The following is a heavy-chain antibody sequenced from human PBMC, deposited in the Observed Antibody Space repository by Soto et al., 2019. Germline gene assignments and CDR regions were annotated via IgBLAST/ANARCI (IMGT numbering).Heavy chain of an antibody. CDR1: GYTFTSYG. Sequence: QVQLVQSGAEVKKPGASVKVSCKASGYTFTSYGINWVRQAPGQGLEWMGRVSTYNGNTNYAPRFQGRVTMTTDTSTTTAYMELRSLRSDDTATYYCARERGLTVSTLLGYWGQGTLVCVSS. V-gene: IGHV1-18*01. CDR3: ARERGLTVSTLLGY. CDR2: VSTYNGNT. J-gene: IGHJ4*02. D-gene: IGHD2-21*01.